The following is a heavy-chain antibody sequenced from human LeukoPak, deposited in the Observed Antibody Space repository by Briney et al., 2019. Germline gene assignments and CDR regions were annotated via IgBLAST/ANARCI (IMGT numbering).Heavy chain of an antibody. CDR1: GFTLSSYA. V-gene: IGHV3-30*14. CDR3: ARGLSGSGSDCCPFKY. D-gene: IGHD2-21*02. J-gene: IGHJ4*02. Sequence: PGRSLRLSCAASGFTLSSYAMHWVRQAPGKGLEWVAVISYDGSNKYYADSVKGRFTISRDNSKNTLYLQMNSLRAEDTAVYYCARGLSGSGSDCCPFKYWGQGILVTVSS. CDR2: ISYDGSNK.